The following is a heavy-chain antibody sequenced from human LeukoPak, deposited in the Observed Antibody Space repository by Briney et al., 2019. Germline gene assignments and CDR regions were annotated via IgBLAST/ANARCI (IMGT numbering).Heavy chain of an antibody. J-gene: IGHJ4*02. CDR2: IIPIFGTA. CDR1: GGTFSSYA. V-gene: IGHV1-69*05. CDR3: AREDYYDSSGYSLFDY. D-gene: IGHD3-22*01. Sequence: SVKVSCEASGGTFSSYAISWVRQAPGQGLEWIGGIIPIFGTANYAQKFQGRVTITTDESTSTAYMELSSLRSEDTAVYYCAREDYYDSSGYSLFDYWGQGTLVTVSS.